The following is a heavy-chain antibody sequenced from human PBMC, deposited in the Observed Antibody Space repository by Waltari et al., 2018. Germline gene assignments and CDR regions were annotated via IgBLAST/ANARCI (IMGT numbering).Heavy chain of an antibody. CDR2: RSYDGSNK. CDR1: GFTFNRNA. D-gene: IGHD2-2*01. Sequence: QVQLVESGGGVVQPGRSLRLSCAASGFTFNRNAMHWVRQAPGKGLEWVGVRSYDGSNKFYADSVKGRFSISRDNSKNTLYLQMNSLRSEDTAVYYCARDLIWGSTSYYYYYMDVWGKGTTVTVSS. CDR3: ARDLIWGSTSYYYYYMDV. V-gene: IGHV3-30*01. J-gene: IGHJ6*03.